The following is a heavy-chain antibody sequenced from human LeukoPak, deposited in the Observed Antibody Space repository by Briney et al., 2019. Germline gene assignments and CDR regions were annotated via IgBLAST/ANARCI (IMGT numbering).Heavy chain of an antibody. CDR2: ISANNGDR. Sequence: ASVNVSCTASGYTFTSYGITWVRQAPGQGLEWMGWISANNGDRHCAQNVQDRVTLTTDTSTSTAYMDLRSLRSDDTAVYYCVRKGRQLAPDSWGQGTLVTVSS. CDR3: VRKGRQLAPDS. J-gene: IGHJ4*02. V-gene: IGHV1-18*01. D-gene: IGHD1-1*01. CDR1: GYTFTSYG.